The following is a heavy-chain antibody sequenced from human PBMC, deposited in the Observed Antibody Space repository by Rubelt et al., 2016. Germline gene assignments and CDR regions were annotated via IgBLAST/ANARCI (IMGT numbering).Heavy chain of an antibody. CDR2: IYYSGST. CDR3: ARDSSGWRDYGMDV. CDR1: GGSISSGGYY. V-gene: IGHV4-31*03. J-gene: IGHJ6*02. D-gene: IGHD3-3*01. Sequence: QVQLQESGPGLVKPSQTLSLTCTVSGGSISSGGYYWSWIRQHPGKGLEWIGYIYYSGSTYYNPSLKVRVTISVDTSKNQFSLKLSSVTAADTAVYYCARDSSGWRDYGMDVWGQGTTVTVSS.